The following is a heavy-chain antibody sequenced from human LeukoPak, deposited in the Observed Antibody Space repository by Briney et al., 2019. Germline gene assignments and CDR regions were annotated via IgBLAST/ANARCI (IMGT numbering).Heavy chain of an antibody. CDR2: IYSGGST. CDR3: ARGPHYFDS. J-gene: IGHJ4*02. CDR1: GFTVSSNY. V-gene: IGHV3-53*01. Sequence: GGSLGLSCAASGFTVSSNYMTRVRQAPGKGLEWVSVIYSGGSTYYADSVKGRFTISRDNSKNTLYLQMDSLRVEDTAVYYCARGPHYFDSWGQGTLVTVSS.